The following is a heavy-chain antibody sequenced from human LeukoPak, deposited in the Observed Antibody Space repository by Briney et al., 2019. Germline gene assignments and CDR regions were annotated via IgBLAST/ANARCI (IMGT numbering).Heavy chain of an antibody. Sequence: SETLSLTCTVSGGSISSYYWSWIRRPPGKGLEWIGYIYYSGSTNYNPSLKSRVTISVDTSKNQFSLKLSSVTAADTAVYYCARHWDDYGVLGYWGQGTLVTVSS. V-gene: IGHV4-59*08. CDR1: GGSISSYY. CDR2: IYYSGST. CDR3: ARHWDDYGVLGY. D-gene: IGHD4-17*01. J-gene: IGHJ4*02.